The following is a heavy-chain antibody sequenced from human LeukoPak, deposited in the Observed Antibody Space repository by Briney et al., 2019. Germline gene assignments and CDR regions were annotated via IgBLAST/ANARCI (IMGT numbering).Heavy chain of an antibody. D-gene: IGHD2-8*01. J-gene: IGHJ5*02. CDR2: INWNGAWR. CDR3: AVSYNASSPGFDL. CDR1: GVKFDDYG. Sequence: GSLRLSCSASGVKFDDYGMRWVRQAPGKGREWVCDINWNGAWRSYAESVKGRSTISRDNAKNSLYLQMHSLRAEDTALYYCAVSYNASSPGFDLWGQGTLVTASA. V-gene: IGHV3-20*04.